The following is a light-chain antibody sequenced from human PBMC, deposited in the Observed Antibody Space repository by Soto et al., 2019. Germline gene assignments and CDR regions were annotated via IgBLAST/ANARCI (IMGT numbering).Light chain of an antibody. J-gene: IGKJ1*01. CDR2: QTS. CDR1: QRVYSSY. CDR3: HQRQSWPRT. V-gene: IGKV3-11*01. Sequence: IMLTQSPGTLSLSPGERVTLSCRASQRVYSSYLAWYQQRPGQAPRLLIYQTSIRAAGIPARFSASGSGTDFTLTISDVQPEDFALYYCHQRQSWPRTFGQGTKVDIK.